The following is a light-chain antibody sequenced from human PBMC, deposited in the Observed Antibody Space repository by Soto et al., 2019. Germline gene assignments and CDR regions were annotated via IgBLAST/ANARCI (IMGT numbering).Light chain of an antibody. CDR2: LGS. Sequence: DIVMTQSPLSLPVTPGEPASISCRSSQSLLHSNGYNYLDWYLQKPGQSPQLLIYLGSNRASGVPDRFIGSGSGTDFTLKISRVEAEDVGVYYGMQALQTPRTFGQGTKVEIK. CDR1: QSLLHSNGYNY. CDR3: MQALQTPRT. V-gene: IGKV2-28*01. J-gene: IGKJ1*01.